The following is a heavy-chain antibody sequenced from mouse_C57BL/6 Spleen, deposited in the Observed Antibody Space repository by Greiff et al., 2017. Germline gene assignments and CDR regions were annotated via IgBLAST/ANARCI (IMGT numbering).Heavy chain of an antibody. CDR1: GYTFTDYY. D-gene: IGHD4-1*01. CDR3: ARELGRGYYAMDY. Sequence: VQLQQSGAELVRPGASVKLSCKASGYTFTDYYINWVKQRPGQGLEWIARIYPGSGNTYYNEKFKGKATLTAEKSSSTAYMQLSSLTSEDSAVYFCARELGRGYYAMDYWGKGTSVTVSS. J-gene: IGHJ4*01. CDR2: IYPGSGNT. V-gene: IGHV1-76*01.